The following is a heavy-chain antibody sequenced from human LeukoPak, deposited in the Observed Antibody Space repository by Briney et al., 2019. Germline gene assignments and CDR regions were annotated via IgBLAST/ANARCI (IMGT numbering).Heavy chain of an antibody. CDR1: GYTFNVYY. V-gene: IGHV1-2*02. D-gene: IGHD1-26*01. Sequence: ASVKVSFKASGYTFNVYYIHWVRQAPGRGLEWMGWINPNTGDTNYAQKFQGRVTITRDTSITTAYMELSGLRSDDTAVYYCARDHVGDDAFDIWGQGTMVTVSS. CDR2: INPNTGDT. CDR3: ARDHVGDDAFDI. J-gene: IGHJ3*02.